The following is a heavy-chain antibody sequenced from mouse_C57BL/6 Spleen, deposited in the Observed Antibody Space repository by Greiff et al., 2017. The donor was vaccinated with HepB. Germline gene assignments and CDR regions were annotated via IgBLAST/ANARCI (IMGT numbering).Heavy chain of an antibody. J-gene: IGHJ3*01. CDR3: AGRGNCAYATGSFAY. V-gene: IGHV1-55*01. CDR1: GYTFTSYW. CDR2: IYPGSGST. D-gene: IGHD1-1*01. Sequence: VQLQQSGAELVKPGASVKMSCKASGYTFTSYWITWVKQRPGQGLEWIGDIYPGSGSTNYNEKFKSKATLTVDTSSSTASMQLSSLTSGDSAVYYCAGRGNCAYATGSFAYWGQGTLVTVSA.